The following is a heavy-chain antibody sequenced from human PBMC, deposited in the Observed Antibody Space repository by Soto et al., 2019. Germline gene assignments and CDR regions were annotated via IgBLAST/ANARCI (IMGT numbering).Heavy chain of an antibody. CDR3: AKCDDDVGY. CDR1: GFTFSSYG. Sequence: QVQLVESGGGVVQPGRSLRLSCAASGFTFSSYGMHWVRQAPGKGLEWVAVISYDGSNKYYADSVKGRFTISRDNFKATLYLQNNSLRAEDTAVYYCAKCDDDVGYWGQRTLVTVSS. J-gene: IGHJ4*02. V-gene: IGHV3-30*18. D-gene: IGHD1-1*01. CDR2: ISYDGSNK.